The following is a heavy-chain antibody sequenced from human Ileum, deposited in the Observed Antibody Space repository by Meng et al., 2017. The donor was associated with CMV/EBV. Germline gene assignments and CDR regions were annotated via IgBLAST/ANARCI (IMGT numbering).Heavy chain of an antibody. CDR2: IKQDGSEK. D-gene: IGHD2-2*01. CDR3: AREGCSSTSCYYCYYGMDV. V-gene: IGHV3-7*01. J-gene: IGHJ6*02. CDR1: GFTFSSYW. Sequence: GGSLRLSCAASGFTFSSYWMSWVRQAPGKGLEWVANIKQDGSEKYYVDSVKGRFTISRDNAKNSLYLQMNSLRAEDTAVYYCAREGCSSTSCYYCYYGMDVWGQGTTVTGSS.